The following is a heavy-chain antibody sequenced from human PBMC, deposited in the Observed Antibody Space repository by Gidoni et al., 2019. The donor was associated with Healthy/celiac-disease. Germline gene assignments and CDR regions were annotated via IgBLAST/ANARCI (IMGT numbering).Heavy chain of an antibody. D-gene: IGHD2-15*01. V-gene: IGHV4-34*01. CDR2: INHSGST. CDR3: ARARSGLLHWFDP. Sequence: QVQLQPWGAGLLKPSETLSLTCAVYGGSFSGYYWSWIRQPPGKGLEWIGEINHSGSTNYNPSLKSRVTISVDTSKNQFSLKLSSVTAADTAVYYCARARSGLLHWFDPWGQGTLVTVSS. CDR1: GGSFSGYY. J-gene: IGHJ5*02.